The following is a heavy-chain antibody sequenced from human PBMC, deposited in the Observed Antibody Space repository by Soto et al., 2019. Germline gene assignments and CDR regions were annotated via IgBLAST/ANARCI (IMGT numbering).Heavy chain of an antibody. Sequence: ASAELSWNASGYSLDSNYRRWVRQDPGQGLEWMGIINPSGGSTSYAQKFQGRVTMTEDTSTDTAYMELSSLRSEDTAVYYCATDLRGDYPGYWGQGTLVT. D-gene: IGHD4-17*01. CDR3: ATDLRGDYPGY. J-gene: IGHJ4*02. CDR1: GYSLDSNY. CDR2: INPSGGST. V-gene: IGHV1-46*02.